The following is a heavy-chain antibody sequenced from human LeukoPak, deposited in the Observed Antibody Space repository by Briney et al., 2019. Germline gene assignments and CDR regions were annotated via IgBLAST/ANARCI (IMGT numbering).Heavy chain of an antibody. CDR2: ISGGGDST. CDR1: GFTFSSYA. Sequence: GGSLRLSCAASGFTFSSYAMSWVRQAPGKGLEWVSAISGGGDSTFYADSVKGRFTISRDNSKNTLYLQMNSLRAEDTAVYYCAKDPKGRPAVVLYWGQGTLVTVSS. V-gene: IGHV3-23*01. D-gene: IGHD6-19*01. J-gene: IGHJ4*02. CDR3: AKDPKGRPAVVLY.